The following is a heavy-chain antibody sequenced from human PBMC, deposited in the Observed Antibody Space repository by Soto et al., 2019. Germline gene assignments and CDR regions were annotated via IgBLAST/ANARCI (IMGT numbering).Heavy chain of an antibody. V-gene: IGHV3-23*01. Sequence: EVQLLESGGGLVQPGGSLRLSCVVSGFTFGSYAMSWVRQAPEKGPEWVAILGGNGFTTYYADSVKGRFTISGDKSKNNLFLKMSSLSADYPGEYYCAKALRPSLNFCYSMDVWGRGTSVTVSS. D-gene: IGHD2-2*01. CDR2: LGGNGFTT. CDR1: GFTFGSYA. J-gene: IGHJ6*03. CDR3: AKALRPSLNFCYSMDV.